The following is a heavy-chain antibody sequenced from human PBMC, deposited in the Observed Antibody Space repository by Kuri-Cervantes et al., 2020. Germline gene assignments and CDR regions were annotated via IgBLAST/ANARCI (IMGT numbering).Heavy chain of an antibody. Sequence: GESLKISCAASGFSFDSYSMNWVRQAPGEGLEWVSSISSSSTYIFYADSVKGRFTISRDNAKNTLYLQMNSLRAEDTAVYYCARLGVLITYYYGMDVWGQGTTVTVSS. CDR3: ARLGVLITYYYGMDV. CDR1: GFSFDSYS. CDR2: ISSSSTYI. V-gene: IGHV3-21*01. J-gene: IGHJ6*02.